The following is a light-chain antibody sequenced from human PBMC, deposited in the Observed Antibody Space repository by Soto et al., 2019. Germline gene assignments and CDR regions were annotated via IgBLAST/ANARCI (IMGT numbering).Light chain of an antibody. CDR1: QAIRTE. V-gene: IGKV1-6*01. J-gene: IGKJ1*01. CDR2: GTS. CDR3: LQDYSYPRT. Sequence: AIQMTQSPSSLSASVGDRVIITCRASQAIRTELGWYQQRPGKAPKLLIYGTSNLQSGVPSRFSGRGSGTDFTLTINGLQPEDFATYDCLQDYSYPRTFGQGTKVDVK.